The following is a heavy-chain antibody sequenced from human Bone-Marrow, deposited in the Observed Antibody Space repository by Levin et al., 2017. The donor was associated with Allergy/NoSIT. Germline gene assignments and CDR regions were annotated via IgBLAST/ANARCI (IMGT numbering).Heavy chain of an antibody. CDR1: GFPFSSYA. CDR2: ISYDGSNK. V-gene: IGHV3-30-3*01. J-gene: IGHJ4*02. Sequence: LSLTCAASGFPFSSYAMHWVRQAPGKGLEWVAVISYDGSNKYYADSVKGRFTISRDNSKNTLYLQMNSLRAEDTAVYYCARGAGPFGYWGQGTLVTVSS. CDR3: ARGAGPFGY.